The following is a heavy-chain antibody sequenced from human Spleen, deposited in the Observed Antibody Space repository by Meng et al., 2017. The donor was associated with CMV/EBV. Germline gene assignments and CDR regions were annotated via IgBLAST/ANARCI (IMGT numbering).Heavy chain of an antibody. CDR1: YY. V-gene: IGHV4-34*01. CDR2: INHSGSA. CDR3: ARGRVPAATISRAGDSLWYFDL. J-gene: IGHJ2*01. D-gene: IGHD2-2*01. Sequence: YYWGGSSQPPGKGLEWIGEINHSGSANYNPSLKSRGTISVDTSKNQFSLKLSSVTAADTAVYYCARGRVPAATISRAGDSLWYFDLWGRGTLVTVSS.